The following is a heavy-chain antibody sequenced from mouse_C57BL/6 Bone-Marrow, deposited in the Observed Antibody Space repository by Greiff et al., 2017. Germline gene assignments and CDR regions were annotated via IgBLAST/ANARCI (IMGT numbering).Heavy chain of an antibody. CDR2: IDPENGDT. CDR1: GFNIKDDY. J-gene: IGHJ3*01. V-gene: IGHV14-4*01. CDR3: TTIHRGGFAY. Sequence: EVQLQQSGAELVRPGASVKLSCTASGFNIKDDYMHWVKQRPEQGLEWIGWIDPENGDTAYASKFQGKATITADTSSNTAYLQLSSLTSEDTAVYYCTTIHRGGFAYWGQGTLLSVSA.